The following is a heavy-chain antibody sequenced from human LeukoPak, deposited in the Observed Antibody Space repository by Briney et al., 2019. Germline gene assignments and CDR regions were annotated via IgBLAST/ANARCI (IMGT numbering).Heavy chain of an antibody. CDR1: GFTFSTYG. J-gene: IGHJ6*02. Sequence: GSLRLSCAASGFTFSTYGMHWVRPAPGKGLEWVAVISYDGSNKYYADSVKGRFTISRDNSKNTLYLQMNSLRAEDTAVYYCAKDRSIAASGTGYYYYYGLDVWGQGTAVTVSS. V-gene: IGHV3-30*18. CDR3: AKDRSIAASGTGYYYYYGLDV. CDR2: ISYDGSNK. D-gene: IGHD6-13*01.